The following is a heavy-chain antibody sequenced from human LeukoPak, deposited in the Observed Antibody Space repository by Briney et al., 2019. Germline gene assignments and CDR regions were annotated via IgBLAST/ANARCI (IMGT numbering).Heavy chain of an antibody. V-gene: IGHV3-74*01. CDR3: ARDEQAPVAIGY. Sequence: AGRSLRLSCVASGFSFSSYWMHWVRQVPGKGPVWVSRISTDGGFTTYANSVRGRFTISRDNAKNTLVLQMNGLRVDDTAVYYCARDEQAPVAIGYWGQGTLVTVSS. D-gene: IGHD2-2*01. CDR2: ISTDGGFT. CDR1: GFSFSSYW. J-gene: IGHJ4*02.